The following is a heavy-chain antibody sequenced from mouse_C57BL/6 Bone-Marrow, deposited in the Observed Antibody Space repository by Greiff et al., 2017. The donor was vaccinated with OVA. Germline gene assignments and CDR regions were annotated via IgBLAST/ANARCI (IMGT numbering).Heavy chain of an antibody. J-gene: IGHJ3*01. V-gene: IGHV14-4*01. Sequence: EVQLQQSGAELVRPGASVKLSCTASGFNIKDDYMHWVKQRPEQGLEWIGWIDPENGDTEYASKFQGKATITADTSSNTAYLQLSSLTSEDTAVYYCTLYYGNYVWFAYWGQGTLVTVSA. CDR3: TLYYGNYVWFAY. CDR1: GFNIKDDY. CDR2: IDPENGDT. D-gene: IGHD2-1*01.